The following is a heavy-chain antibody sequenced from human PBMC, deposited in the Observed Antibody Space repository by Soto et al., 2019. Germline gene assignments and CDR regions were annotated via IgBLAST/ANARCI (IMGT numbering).Heavy chain of an antibody. V-gene: IGHV3-64D*06. CDR2: ISSNGGST. J-gene: IGHJ3*02. CDR3: VKGSYNPPPDAFDI. CDR1: GFTFSSYA. D-gene: IGHD1-26*01. Sequence: PGGSLRLSCSASGFTFSSYAMHWVRQAPGKGLEYVSAISSNGGSTYYADSVKGRFTISRDNSKNTLYLQMSSLRAEDTAVYYCVKGSYNPPPDAFDIWGQGTMVTVSS.